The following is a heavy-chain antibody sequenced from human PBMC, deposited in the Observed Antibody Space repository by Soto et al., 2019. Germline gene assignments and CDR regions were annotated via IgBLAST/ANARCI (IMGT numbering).Heavy chain of an antibody. CDR1: GGTFSSYA. CDR3: ARDNIAAALGY. D-gene: IGHD6-13*01. J-gene: IGHJ4*02. CDR2: IIPIVGTA. V-gene: IGHV1-69*13. Sequence: SVMVSSKAAGGTFSSYAISWGRQAPGQGLEWMGGIIPIVGTANYAQKFQGRVTITADESTSTAYMELSSLRSEDTAVYYCARDNIAAALGYWGQGTLVTRLL.